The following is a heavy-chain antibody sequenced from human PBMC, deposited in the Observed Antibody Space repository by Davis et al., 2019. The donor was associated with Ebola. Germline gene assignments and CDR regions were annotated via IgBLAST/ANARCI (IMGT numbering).Heavy chain of an antibody. J-gene: IGHJ4*02. CDR2: ISSSSSYT. Sequence: PGGSLRLSCAASGFTFSDYYMSWIRQAPGKGLEWVSYISSSSSYTNYADSVKGRFTISRDNAKNSLYLQMNSLRAEDTTVYYCARGGYDSSGYYYANWGQGTLVTVSS. V-gene: IGHV3-11*06. CDR3: ARGGYDSSGYYYAN. CDR1: GFTFSDYY. D-gene: IGHD3-22*01.